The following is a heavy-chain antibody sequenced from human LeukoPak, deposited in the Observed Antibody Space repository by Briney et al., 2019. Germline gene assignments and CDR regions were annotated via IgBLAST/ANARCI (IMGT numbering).Heavy chain of an antibody. J-gene: IGHJ2*01. CDR2: INPNSGGT. Sequence: ASVKVSCKASGYTFTGYYMHWVRQAPGQGLEWMGWINPNSGGTNYAQKFQGRVTMTRDTSISTAYMELSRQRSDDTAVYYCARARIIVGATREDWYFDLWGRGTLVTVSS. V-gene: IGHV1-2*02. CDR1: GYTFTGYY. CDR3: ARARIIVGATREDWYFDL. D-gene: IGHD1-26*01.